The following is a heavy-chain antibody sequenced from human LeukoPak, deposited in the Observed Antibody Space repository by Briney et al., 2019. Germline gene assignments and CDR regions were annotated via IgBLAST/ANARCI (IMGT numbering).Heavy chain of an antibody. Sequence: SQTLSLTCTVSGGSISSGSYYWSWIRQPAGKGLEWIGRIYTSGSTNYNPSLKSRVTISVDTSKNQFSLKLSSVTAADTAVYYCATEAAGYWGQGTLVTVSS. V-gene: IGHV4-61*02. CDR1: GGSISSGSYY. J-gene: IGHJ4*02. D-gene: IGHD1-1*01. CDR3: ATEAAGY. CDR2: IYTSGST.